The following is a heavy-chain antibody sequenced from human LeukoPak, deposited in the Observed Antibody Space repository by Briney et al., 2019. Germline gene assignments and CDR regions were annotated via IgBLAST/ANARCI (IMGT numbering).Heavy chain of an antibody. Sequence: SGGSLRLSCAASGFTFSSYGMHWVRQAPGKGLEWVAVIWYDGSNKYYADSVKGRFTISRDNSKNTLYLQTNSLRAEDTAVYYCARGGRAGTYYYYYYMDVWGKGTTVTVSS. J-gene: IGHJ6*03. V-gene: IGHV3-33*01. CDR1: GFTFSSYG. CDR3: ARGGRAGTYYYYYYMDV. CDR2: IWYDGSNK.